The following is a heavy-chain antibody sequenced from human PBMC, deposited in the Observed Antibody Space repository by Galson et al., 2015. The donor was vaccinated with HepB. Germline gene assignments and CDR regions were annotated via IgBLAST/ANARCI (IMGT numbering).Heavy chain of an antibody. CDR3: ARAPTGMDV. CDR2: LSYDGNNK. V-gene: IGHV3-30-3*01. CDR1: GFSFLHYA. J-gene: IGHJ6*02. Sequence: LRLSCAASGFSFLHYAMHWVRQAPGKGLEWVAALSYDGNNKYYADSVRGRFTISRDTSKNTLWLQMNSLRPDDTALYYCARAPTGMDVWGQGTTVTVSS.